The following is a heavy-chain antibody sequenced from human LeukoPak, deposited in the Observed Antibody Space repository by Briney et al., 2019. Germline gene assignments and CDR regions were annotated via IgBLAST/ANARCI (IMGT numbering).Heavy chain of an antibody. CDR3: ARLVVVVAATRSSVAFDI. J-gene: IGHJ3*02. CDR1: GGSISSSSYY. D-gene: IGHD2-15*01. CDR2: IYYSGST. Sequence: SETLSLTCTVSGGSISSSSYYWGWIRQPPGKGLEWIGSIYYSGSTYYNPSLKSRVTISVDTSKNQFSLKLSSVTAADTAVYYCARLVVVVAATRSSVAFDIWGQGTMVTVSS. V-gene: IGHV4-39*07.